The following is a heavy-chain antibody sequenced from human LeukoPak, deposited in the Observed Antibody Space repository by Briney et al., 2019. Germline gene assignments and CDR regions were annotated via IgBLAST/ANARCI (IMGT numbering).Heavy chain of an antibody. CDR1: GYTFTGYY. CDR2: INPNSGGT. V-gene: IGHV1-2*02. D-gene: IGHD5-12*01. Sequence: EASVKVSCRASGYTFTGYYMHWVRQAPGQGLEWMGWINPNSGGTNYAQKFQGRVTMTRDTSISTAYMELSRLRSDDTAVYYCARVRKWLRLRNDAFDIWGQGTMVTVSS. CDR3: ARVRKWLRLRNDAFDI. J-gene: IGHJ3*02.